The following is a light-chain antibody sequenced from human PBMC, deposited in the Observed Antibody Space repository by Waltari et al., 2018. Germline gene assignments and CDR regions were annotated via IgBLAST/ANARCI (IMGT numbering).Light chain of an antibody. CDR2: EVT. V-gene: IGLV2-14*01. CDR3: NSYSHSGTLVV. Sequence: QSALTQPPSASGSPGQSVTVPFPGTPTAVGEWAYVSWYQQHPGKAPRLVIYEVTKRPLGISDRFSGSKSGNTASLTISGLQAEDEADYYCNSYSHSGTLVVFGGGTKLTVL. J-gene: IGLJ2*01. CDR1: PTAVGEWAY.